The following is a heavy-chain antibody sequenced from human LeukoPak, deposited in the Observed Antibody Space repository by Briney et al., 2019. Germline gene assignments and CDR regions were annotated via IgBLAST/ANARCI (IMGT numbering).Heavy chain of an antibody. CDR3: ARGGYSYGVDY. Sequence: GASVKVSCKASGYTFTGYYIHWVRQAPGQGLEWTGWINPNSGGTNYVQKFQGRVTMTRDTSITTAYMELSRLTSDDTAVYYCARGGYSYGVDYWGQGTLVTVSS. J-gene: IGHJ4*02. D-gene: IGHD5-18*01. CDR1: GYTFTGYY. CDR2: INPNSGGT. V-gene: IGHV1-2*02.